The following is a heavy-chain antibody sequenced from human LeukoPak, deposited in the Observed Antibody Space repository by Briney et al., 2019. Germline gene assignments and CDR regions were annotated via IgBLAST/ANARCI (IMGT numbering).Heavy chain of an antibody. CDR3: ARGSFMAVPGIDY. Sequence: GGSLRLSCAASGFTFSTYAMHWVRQAPGKGLEWVAVISYDGSNKYYADSVKGRFTISRDNSKNTLYLQMNSLRTADTTVYYCARGSFMAVPGIDYWGQGTLVTVSS. CDR1: GFTFSTYA. J-gene: IGHJ4*02. D-gene: IGHD6-19*01. V-gene: IGHV3-30*04. CDR2: ISYDGSNK.